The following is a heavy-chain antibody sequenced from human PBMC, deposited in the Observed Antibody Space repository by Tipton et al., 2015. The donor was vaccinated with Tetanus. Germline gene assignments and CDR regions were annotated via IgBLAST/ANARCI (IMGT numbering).Heavy chain of an antibody. CDR2: IYYSGST. CDR3: ASSRFYYYSGMDV. Sequence: TLSLTCTVSGGSISSYYWSWIRQPPGKGLEWIGYIYYSGSTNYNPSLKSRVTISVDTSKNQFSLKLSSVTAADTAVYYCASSRFYYYSGMDVWGQGTTVTVSS. V-gene: IGHV4-59*01. J-gene: IGHJ6*02. CDR1: GGSISSYY.